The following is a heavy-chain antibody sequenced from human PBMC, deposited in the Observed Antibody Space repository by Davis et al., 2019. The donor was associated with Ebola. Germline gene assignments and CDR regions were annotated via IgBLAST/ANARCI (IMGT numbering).Heavy chain of an antibody. D-gene: IGHD6-19*01. CDR1: GFSFSNYG. Sequence: GGSLRLSCAASGFSFSNYGMNWVRQVPGKGLEWVAVIWYDGSNKYYADSVKGRFTISRDNSKNTLYLQMNSLRAEDTAVYYCARGGTAVADYWGQGTLVTVSS. CDR2: IWYDGSNK. V-gene: IGHV3-33*01. J-gene: IGHJ4*02. CDR3: ARGGTAVADY.